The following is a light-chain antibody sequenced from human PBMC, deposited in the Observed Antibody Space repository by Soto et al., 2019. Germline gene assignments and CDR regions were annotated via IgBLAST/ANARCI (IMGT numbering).Light chain of an antibody. J-gene: IGLJ1*01. Sequence: QSVLTQPASGSGSPGQSITISCTGTSSDVGSYNLVSWYQQHPGKAPKLMIYESSKRPSVVSNRFSGSKSGNTASLTISGLQAEDEADYYCCSYADSSTYVFGTGTKVTVL. CDR2: ESS. CDR3: CSYADSSTYV. CDR1: SSDVGSYNL. V-gene: IGLV2-23*01.